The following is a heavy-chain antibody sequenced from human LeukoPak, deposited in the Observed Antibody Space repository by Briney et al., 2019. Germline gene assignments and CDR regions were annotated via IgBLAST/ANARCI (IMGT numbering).Heavy chain of an antibody. V-gene: IGHV5-51*01. D-gene: IGHD3-16*01. J-gene: IGHJ3*02. Sequence: GESLKISCKASGNSITTYWIGWVRQKPGKGLEWMGLIFPGDSDTKYSPSFQGQDTISADKSISTAYLQWSSLKASDTAIYYCATYFAGAETFDIWGQGTVVTVSS. CDR3: ATYFAGAETFDI. CDR1: GNSITTYW. CDR2: IFPGDSDT.